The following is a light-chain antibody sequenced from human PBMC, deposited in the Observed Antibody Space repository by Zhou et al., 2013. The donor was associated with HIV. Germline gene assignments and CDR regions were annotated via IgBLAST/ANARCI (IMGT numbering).Light chain of an antibody. CDR2: DAS. J-gene: IGKJ1*01. Sequence: DIQMTQSPTSLSASVRDRVTITCRASQTITSYLNWYQQKPGKAPTLLIFDASTLQSGVPSRFSGSGSGTEFTLTISSLQPDDFATYYCQQYNTYPVTFGQGTKVDIK. V-gene: IGKV1-5*01. CDR3: QQYNTYPVT. CDR1: QTITSY.